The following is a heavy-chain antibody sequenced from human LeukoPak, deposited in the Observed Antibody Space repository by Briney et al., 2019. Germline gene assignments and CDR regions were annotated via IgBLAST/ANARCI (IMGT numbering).Heavy chain of an antibody. V-gene: IGHV4-59*08. D-gene: IGHD6-6*01. CDR3: ARHSHSSLSLNWFGP. CDR2: IYYSGST. J-gene: IGHJ5*02. CDR1: GGSISSYY. Sequence: SETLSLTCTVSGGSISSYYWSWIRQPPGKGLEWIGYIYYSGSTNYNPSLKSRVTISVDTSKNQFSLKLNSVTDADTAVYYCARHSHSSLSLNWFGPWGQGTLVTVSS.